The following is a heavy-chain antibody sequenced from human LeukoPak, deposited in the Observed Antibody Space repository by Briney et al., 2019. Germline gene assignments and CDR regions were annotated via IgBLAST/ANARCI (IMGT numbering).Heavy chain of an antibody. V-gene: IGHV4-4*07. J-gene: IGHJ6*03. CDR2: IYSTGST. Sequence: PSETLSLTCTVSGDSISSFYWSWIRQAAGKGLEWIGRIYSTGSTDYNSSLKSRVTMSVDTSKNQFSLKVISVTAADTAVYYCARGRARGFGESITGYYYMDVWGKGTTVTISS. D-gene: IGHD3-10*01. CDR1: GDSISSFY. CDR3: ARGRARGFGESITGYYYMDV.